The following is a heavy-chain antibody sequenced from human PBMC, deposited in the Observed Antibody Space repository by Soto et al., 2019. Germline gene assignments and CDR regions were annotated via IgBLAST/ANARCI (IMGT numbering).Heavy chain of an antibody. D-gene: IGHD2-2*02. Sequence: EVQLVESGGGLVQPGGSLRLSCAASGFTFRSYWMHWVRQAPGKGLVWVSRINTDGSITTYADSVKGRFTISRDNAKNTLYLQMNSLRAEDTAVYYCVSVAAGVVPAAIPHYYYYGMDVWGQGTTVTVSS. J-gene: IGHJ6*02. V-gene: IGHV3-74*01. CDR2: INTDGSIT. CDR1: GFTFRSYW. CDR3: VSVAAGVVPAAIPHYYYYGMDV.